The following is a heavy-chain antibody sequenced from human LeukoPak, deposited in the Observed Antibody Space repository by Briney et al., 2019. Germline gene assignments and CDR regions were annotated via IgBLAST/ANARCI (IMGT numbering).Heavy chain of an antibody. CDR3: ARDRGISI. Sequence: PGGSLRLSCAASGFTFSSYSMNWVRQAPGKGLEWVSYISSSSNTVYYADSVKGRFTISRDNAKNSLYLQMNSLRAEDTAVYYCARDRGISIWGQGTMVTVSS. CDR1: GFTFSSYS. V-gene: IGHV3-48*01. J-gene: IGHJ3*02. CDR2: ISSSSNTV. D-gene: IGHD3-10*01.